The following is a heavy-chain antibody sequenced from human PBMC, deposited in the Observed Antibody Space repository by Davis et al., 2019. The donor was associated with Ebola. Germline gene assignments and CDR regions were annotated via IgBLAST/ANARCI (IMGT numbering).Heavy chain of an antibody. Sequence: PGGSLRLSCAASGFTFNNAWMSWVRQAPGKGLEWVGRIKSKTDGGATNYAAAVKGRFTISTDDSKDILYLQMDSLETEDTAVYYCTTAGFSSSRGEYWGPGTLVTVSS. CDR2: IKSKTDGGAT. D-gene: IGHD6-13*01. CDR3: TTAGFSSSRGEY. J-gene: IGHJ4*02. V-gene: IGHV3-15*01. CDR1: GFTFNNAW.